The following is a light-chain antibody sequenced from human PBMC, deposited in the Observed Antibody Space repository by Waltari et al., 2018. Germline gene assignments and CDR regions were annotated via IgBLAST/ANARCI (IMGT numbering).Light chain of an antibody. CDR1: KSILYSSNNKNY. Sequence: DIVMTQSPYSLAVSLGERATIYCKSSKSILYSSNNKNYLAWYQRKPGQPPKLLIYWASTRESGVPDRFSGSGSGTDFTLTISSLQAEDVAVYYCQQYYSTPPSFGGGTKVEIK. V-gene: IGKV4-1*01. CDR3: QQYYSTPPS. CDR2: WAS. J-gene: IGKJ4*01.